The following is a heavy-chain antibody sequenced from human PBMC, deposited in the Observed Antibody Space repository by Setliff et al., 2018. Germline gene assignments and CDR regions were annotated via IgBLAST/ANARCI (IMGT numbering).Heavy chain of an antibody. D-gene: IGHD3-9*01. CDR1: GDSVGSYY. J-gene: IGHJ4*02. CDR2: IYIGGSA. V-gene: IGHV4-4*07. Sequence: SETLSLTCTVSGDSVGSYYWSWIRQSAGKGLEWIGHIYIGGSANYNPSLKSRVTMSIDTSKNQFSLKLNSVTAADTAVYYCARGYYDILTGYYIGYWGQGTLVTVSS. CDR3: ARGYYDILTGYYIGY.